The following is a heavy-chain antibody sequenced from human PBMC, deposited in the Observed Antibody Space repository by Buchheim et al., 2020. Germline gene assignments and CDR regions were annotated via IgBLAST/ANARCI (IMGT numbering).Heavy chain of an antibody. CDR3: AKDKRITTGYFDY. CDR2: ISGCGSYI. CDR1: GFTFSDYY. Sequence: VQLLESGGGLVQPGGSLRLSCAASGFTFSDYYMSWIRQAPGKGLEWVSFISGCGSYIKYADSVKGRFTISRDNAQNSLYLQMNSLRAEDTAVYYCAKDKRITTGYFDYWGQGTL. D-gene: IGHD4-11*01. J-gene: IGHJ4*02. V-gene: IGHV3-11*05.